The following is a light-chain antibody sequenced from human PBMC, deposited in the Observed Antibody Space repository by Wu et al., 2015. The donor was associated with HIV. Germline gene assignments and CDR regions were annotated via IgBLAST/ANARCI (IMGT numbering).Light chain of an antibody. CDR3: QQYKNWPPIT. V-gene: IGKV3-15*01. J-gene: IGKJ5*01. CDR2: GAS. Sequence: GEEATLSXGASQSISSNLAWYQQKPGQAPRLLIYGASTRATGIPARFSGSGSGTEFTLTINSMQSEDFAVYYCQQYKNWPPITFGQGTRLEIK. CDR1: QSISSN.